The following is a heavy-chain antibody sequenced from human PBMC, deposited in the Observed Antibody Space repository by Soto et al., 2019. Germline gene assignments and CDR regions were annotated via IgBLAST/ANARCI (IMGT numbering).Heavy chain of an antibody. V-gene: IGHV3-30-3*01. CDR1: GFTFSSYA. Sequence: HPGGSLRLSCAASGFTFSSYAMHWVRQAPGKGLEWVAVISYDGSNKYYADSVKGRFTISRDNSKNTLYLQMNSLRAEDTAVYYCARGENWNYEDENYFDYWGQGTLVTVSS. CDR2: ISYDGSNK. D-gene: IGHD1-7*01. J-gene: IGHJ4*02. CDR3: ARGENWNYEDENYFDY.